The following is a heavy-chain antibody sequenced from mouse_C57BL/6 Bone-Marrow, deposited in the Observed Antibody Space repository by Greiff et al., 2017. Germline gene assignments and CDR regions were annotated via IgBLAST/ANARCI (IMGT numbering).Heavy chain of an antibody. V-gene: IGHV1-26*01. Sequence: EFQLQQSGPELVKPGASVKISCKASGYTFTDYYMNWVKQSHGKSLEWIGDINPNNGGTSYNQKFKGKATLTVYKSSSTAYMDLRSLTSEDSAVYYCANYYGSFDYWGQGTTLTVSS. CDR2: INPNNGGT. CDR3: ANYYGSFDY. J-gene: IGHJ2*01. CDR1: GYTFTDYY. D-gene: IGHD1-1*01.